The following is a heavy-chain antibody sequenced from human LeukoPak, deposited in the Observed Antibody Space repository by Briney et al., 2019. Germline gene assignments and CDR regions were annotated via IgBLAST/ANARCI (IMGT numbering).Heavy chain of an antibody. CDR3: AKGGYASCFDP. Sequence: GGSLRLSCEASGFTFNEHSMSWVRQAPGKGLEWVSTIKRDGSNTYYTDSVEGRFTISRDNSKNTLYLEMNTLRAEDTAVYYCAKGGYASCFDPWGQGTQVTVSS. CDR2: IKRDGSNT. J-gene: IGHJ5*02. D-gene: IGHD2-15*01. CDR1: GFTFNEHS. V-gene: IGHV3-23*05.